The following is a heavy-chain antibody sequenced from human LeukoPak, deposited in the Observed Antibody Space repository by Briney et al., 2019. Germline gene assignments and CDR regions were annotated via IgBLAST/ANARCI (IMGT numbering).Heavy chain of an antibody. CDR3: ARVIGLYYDFWSGYSPPHYYYMDV. Sequence: SETLSLTCTVSGGSISSSSYYWGWIRQPPGKGLEWIGSIYYSGSTYYNPSLKSRVTISVDTSKNQFSQKLSSVTAADTAVYYCARVIGLYYDFWSGYSPPHYYYMDVWGKGTTVTVSS. J-gene: IGHJ6*03. CDR1: GGSISSSSYY. V-gene: IGHV4-39*07. D-gene: IGHD3-3*01. CDR2: IYYSGST.